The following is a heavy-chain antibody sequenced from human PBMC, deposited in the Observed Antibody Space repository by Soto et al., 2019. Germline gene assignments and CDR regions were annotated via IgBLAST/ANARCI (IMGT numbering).Heavy chain of an antibody. Sequence: SETLSLTCTVSGGSISCYYWSWIRQPPGKGLEWIAEIYHSGTANYNASLKSRVTISLDKSKNQLSLILTSVTAADTAVYYCARGPGYWGKGTLVTVSS. CDR2: IYHSGTA. CDR1: GGSISCYY. J-gene: IGHJ4*02. CDR3: ARGPGY. V-gene: IGHV4-34*01.